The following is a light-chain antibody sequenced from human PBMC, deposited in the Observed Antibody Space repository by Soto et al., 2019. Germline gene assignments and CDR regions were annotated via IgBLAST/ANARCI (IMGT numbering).Light chain of an antibody. CDR1: QGISSY. CDR3: QQYYSYPQEYT. V-gene: IGKV1-8*01. Sequence: AIRMTQSPSSFSASTGDRVTITCRASQGISSYLAWYQQKPGKAPKLLIYAASTLQSGVPSRFSGSGSGTDFTLTISCLQSEDFATYYCQQYYSYPQEYTFGQGTKLEIK. J-gene: IGKJ2*01. CDR2: AAS.